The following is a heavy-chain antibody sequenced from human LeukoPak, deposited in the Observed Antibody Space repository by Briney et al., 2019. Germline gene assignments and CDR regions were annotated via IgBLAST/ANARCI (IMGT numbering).Heavy chain of an antibody. CDR3: ARELVSLGTGYFDL. CDR1: GFTFSAYG. J-gene: IGHJ2*01. D-gene: IGHD7-27*01. V-gene: IGHV3-23*01. CDR2: ITGSSTWT. Sequence: GGSLRLSCEASGFTFSAYGMTWVRQAPGKGLEWVSGITGSSTWTYYADSVKGRFTISRDNSNNTLHLQMNSLRAEDTAIYYCARELVSLGTGYFDLWGRGTLVTVSS.